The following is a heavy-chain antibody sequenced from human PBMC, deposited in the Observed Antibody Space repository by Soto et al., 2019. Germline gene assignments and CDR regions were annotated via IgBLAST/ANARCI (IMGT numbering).Heavy chain of an antibody. V-gene: IGHV4-59*01. CDR2: IYYSGST. J-gene: IGHJ3*01. D-gene: IGHD3-10*01. Sequence: SETLSLTCTVSGGSISSYYVSWIRQPPGKGLEWIGYIYYSGSTKYNPSLKSRVTISVDTSKNRFSLSLSSVTAAHAAVYYCARVWGGAFDFWGQGTMVTVSS. CDR3: ARVWGGAFDF. CDR1: GGSISSYY.